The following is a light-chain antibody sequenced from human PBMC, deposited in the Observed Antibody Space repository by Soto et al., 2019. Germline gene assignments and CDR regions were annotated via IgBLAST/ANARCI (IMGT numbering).Light chain of an antibody. CDR1: QSVCRN. CDR2: AAS. V-gene: IGKV3-15*01. Sequence: EIVLTQSPATLSVSPGERATLSCRASQSVCRNFACYQQKPGHAPRLLIYAASTRATGIPARFSGSGSGTEFTLTISSLQSEDFAVYYCQQYNNWPYTFGQWTNLEIK. CDR3: QQYNNWPYT. J-gene: IGKJ2*01.